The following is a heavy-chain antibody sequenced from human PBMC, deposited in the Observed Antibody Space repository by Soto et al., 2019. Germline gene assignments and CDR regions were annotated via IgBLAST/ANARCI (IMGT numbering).Heavy chain of an antibody. CDR1: GFTFSRYA. Sequence: GGSLRLSCAASGFTFSRYAIHWVRQAPGKGLEWVAVISYDGSNKYYADSVKGRFTISRDNRKNSLYLQMNSLRVEDTAVYYCATLDTAEIQTAAYWGQGTLVTVSS. CDR2: ISYDGSNK. J-gene: IGHJ4*02. V-gene: IGHV3-30*04. CDR3: ATLDTAEIQTAAY. D-gene: IGHD5-18*01.